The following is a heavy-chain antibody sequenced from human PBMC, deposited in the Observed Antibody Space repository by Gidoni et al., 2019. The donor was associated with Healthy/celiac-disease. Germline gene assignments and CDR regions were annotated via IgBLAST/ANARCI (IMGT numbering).Heavy chain of an antibody. CDR1: GGSISSYY. Sequence: QVQLPESGPGLVKPSETLSLTCTVPGGSISSYYWSWLRQPPGKGLEWIGYIYYSGSTNYNPSLKSRVTISVDTSKNQFSLKLSSVTAADTAVYYCARASTIFGVVTDDYWGQGTLVTVSS. CDR2: IYYSGST. CDR3: ARASTIFGVVTDDY. D-gene: IGHD3-3*01. V-gene: IGHV4-59*01. J-gene: IGHJ4*02.